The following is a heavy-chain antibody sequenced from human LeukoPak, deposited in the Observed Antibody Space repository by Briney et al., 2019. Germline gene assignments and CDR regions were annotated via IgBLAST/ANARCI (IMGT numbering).Heavy chain of an antibody. CDR1: GYTFTSYD. V-gene: IGHV1-46*01. CDR3: ARGGKTIRFLAVHYMDV. CDR2: INPSGGST. D-gene: IGHD3-3*01. J-gene: IGHJ6*03. Sequence: ASVKVSCKASGYTFTSYDINWVRQAPGQGLEWMGIINPSGGSTSYAQKFQGRVTMTRDMSTSTVYMELSSLRSEDTAVYYCARGGKTIRFLAVHYMDVWGKGTTVIVS.